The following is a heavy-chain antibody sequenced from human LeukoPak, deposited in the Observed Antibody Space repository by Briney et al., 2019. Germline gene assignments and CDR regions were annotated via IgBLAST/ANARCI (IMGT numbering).Heavy chain of an antibody. CDR1: GVSFSGYY. CDR2: INHSGST. J-gene: IGHJ4*02. D-gene: IGHD1-26*01. V-gene: IGHV4-34*01. CDR3: ARGGGSYYGFDY. Sequence: SETLSLTCAVYGVSFSGYYWSWIRQPPGKGLEWIGEINHSGSTNYNPSLKSRVTISVDTSKNQFSLKLSSVTAADTAVYYCARGGGSYYGFDYWGQGTLVTVSS.